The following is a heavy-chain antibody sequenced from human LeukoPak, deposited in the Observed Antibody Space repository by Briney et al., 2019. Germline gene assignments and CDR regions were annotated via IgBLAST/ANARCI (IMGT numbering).Heavy chain of an antibody. D-gene: IGHD1-26*01. V-gene: IGHV4-59*08. CDR1: GGSISSYY. Sequence: SETLSLTCTVSGGSISSYYWSRIRQPPGKGLEWIGYINYSGSTNYNPSLKSRVTISVDTSKNQFSLKLSSVTAADTAVYFCATGVGSYAYYWGQGTLVTVSS. CDR2: INYSGST. J-gene: IGHJ4*02. CDR3: ATGVGSYAYY.